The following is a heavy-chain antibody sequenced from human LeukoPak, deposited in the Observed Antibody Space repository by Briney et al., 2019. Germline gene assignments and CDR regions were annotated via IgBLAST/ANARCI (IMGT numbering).Heavy chain of an antibody. Sequence: GGSLRLSCAASGFTFDDYGMSWIRQVPGKGLEWVAVMSYDGSNKYYADSVKGRFTISRDNSKNTLYLQMNSLRAGDTAVYYCARDLQSIAAAGFFDYWGQGTLVTVSS. J-gene: IGHJ4*02. D-gene: IGHD6-13*01. CDR2: MSYDGSNK. CDR1: GFTFDDYG. CDR3: ARDLQSIAAAGFFDY. V-gene: IGHV3-30*03.